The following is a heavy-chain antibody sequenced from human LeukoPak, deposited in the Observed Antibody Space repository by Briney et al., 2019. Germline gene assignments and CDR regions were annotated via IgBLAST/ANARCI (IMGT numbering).Heavy chain of an antibody. CDR3: ARHPRITMIVVVTRGTFDI. CDR1: GGSISSSSYY. J-gene: IGHJ3*02. CDR2: IYHSGST. D-gene: IGHD3-22*01. V-gene: IGHV4-39*01. Sequence: SETLSLTCTVSGGSISSSSYYWGWVRQPPGKGLEWIGSIYHSGSTYYTPSLKSRVTISVHTSKNQFSLKLSSVTAADTAVYYCARHPRITMIVVVTRGTFDIWGQGTMVTVSS.